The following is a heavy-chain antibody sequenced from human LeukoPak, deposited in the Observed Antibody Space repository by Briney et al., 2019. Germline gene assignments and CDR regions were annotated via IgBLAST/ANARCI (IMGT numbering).Heavy chain of an antibody. V-gene: IGHV3-74*01. CDR2: TNSDGSTT. Sequence: GGSLRLSCLTSGFTLSTNAMSWVRQAPGKGLEWVSRTNSDGSTTSHADSVKGRFTISRDNAKNTLFLQLNSLRVEDTAVYYCGRGNYYGVDIWGQGTTVTVSS. CDR3: GRGNYYGVDI. J-gene: IGHJ6*02. CDR1: GFTLSTNA.